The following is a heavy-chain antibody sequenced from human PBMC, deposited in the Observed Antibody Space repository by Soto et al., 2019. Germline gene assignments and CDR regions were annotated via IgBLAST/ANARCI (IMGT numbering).Heavy chain of an antibody. CDR1: GFTFSSYA. CDR3: ARGPSSLTRFDY. D-gene: IGHD2-2*01. Sequence: GGSLRLSCAASGFTFSSYAMHWVRQAPGKGLEWVAVISYDGSNKYYADSVKGRFTIPRDNSKNTLYLQMNSLRAEDTAVYYCARGPSSLTRFDYWGQGXLVTVSS. V-gene: IGHV3-30-3*01. CDR2: ISYDGSNK. J-gene: IGHJ4*02.